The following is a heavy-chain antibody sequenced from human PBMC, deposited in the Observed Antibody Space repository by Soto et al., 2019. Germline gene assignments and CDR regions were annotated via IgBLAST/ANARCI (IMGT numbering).Heavy chain of an antibody. V-gene: IGHV4-34*01. CDR2: INHSGST. J-gene: IGHJ6*02. D-gene: IGHD5-12*01. Sequence: PSETLSLTCAVYGGSFSGYYWSWIRQPPGKGLEWIGEINHSGSTNYNPSLKGRVTISVDTSKSQFSLKLSSVTAADTAVYYCARSRRGSYYYYYGMDVWGQGTTVTVS. CDR1: GGSFSGYY. CDR3: ARSRRGSYYYYYGMDV.